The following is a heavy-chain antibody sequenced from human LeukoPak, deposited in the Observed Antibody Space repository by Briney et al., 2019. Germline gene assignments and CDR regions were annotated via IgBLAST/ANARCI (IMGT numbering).Heavy chain of an antibody. Sequence: GRSLRLSCAASGFTFSSYGMHWVRQAPGKGLEWVAAISYEGSNKYYADSVKGRFTISRDNSESKLYLQMNSLRVEDTAMYYCAKDDSSGWYGAFDFWGRGTLVTVSS. D-gene: IGHD6-19*01. CDR1: GFTFSSYG. V-gene: IGHV3-30*18. CDR3: AKDDSSGWYGAFDF. J-gene: IGHJ4*02. CDR2: ISYEGSNK.